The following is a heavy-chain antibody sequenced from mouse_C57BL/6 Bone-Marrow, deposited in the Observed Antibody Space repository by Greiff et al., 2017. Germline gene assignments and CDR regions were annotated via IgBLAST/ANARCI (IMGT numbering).Heavy chain of an antibody. CDR1: GYTFTSYG. CDR3: AIGAYSFFYAMDY. D-gene: IGHD2-12*01. Sequence: QVQLQQSGAELARPGASVKLSCKASGYTFTSYGISWVKQRTGQGLEWIGEIYPRSGNTYYNEKFKGKATLTADKASSTAYMELRSLTSEDSAVYFCAIGAYSFFYAMDYWGQGTSVTVSS. J-gene: IGHJ4*01. V-gene: IGHV1-81*01. CDR2: IYPRSGNT.